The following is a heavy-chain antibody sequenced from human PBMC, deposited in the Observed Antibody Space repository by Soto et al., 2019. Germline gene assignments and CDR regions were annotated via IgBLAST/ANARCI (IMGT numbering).Heavy chain of an antibody. CDR1: GFTFSSYA. CDR3: AKEAYYDFWSGSQFDY. Sequence: GGSLRLSCAASGFTFSSYAMSWVRQAPGKGLEWVSAISGSGGSTYYADSVKGRFTISGDNSKNTLYLQMNSLRAEDTAVYYCAKEAYYDFWSGSQFDYWGQGTLVTVSS. CDR2: ISGSGGST. J-gene: IGHJ4*02. D-gene: IGHD3-3*01. V-gene: IGHV3-23*01.